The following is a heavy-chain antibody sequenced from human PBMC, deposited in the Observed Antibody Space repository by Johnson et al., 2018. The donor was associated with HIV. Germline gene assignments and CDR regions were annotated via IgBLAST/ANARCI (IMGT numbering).Heavy chain of an antibody. CDR1: GFTFSGSA. CDR2: IRSKANSYAT. D-gene: IGHD6-6*01. V-gene: IGHV3-73*01. J-gene: IGHJ3*02. Sequence: EQLVESGGGVVRPGGSLKLSCAASGFTFSGSAMHWVRQASGKGLEWVGRIRSKANSYATAYAASVKGRFTISRDDSKNTLYLQMNSLRAEDTAVYYCARRGYSSSGGAFDIWGQGTMVTVSS. CDR3: ARRGYSSSGGAFDI.